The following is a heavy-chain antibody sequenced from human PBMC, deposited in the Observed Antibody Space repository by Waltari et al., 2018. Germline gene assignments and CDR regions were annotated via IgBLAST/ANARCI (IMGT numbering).Heavy chain of an antibody. D-gene: IGHD6-19*01. V-gene: IGHV4-34*01. Sequence: QVQLQQWGAGLLKPSETLSLTCAVYGGSFSGSYWTWIRQPPGKGLAWIGEINHSGSTNYNPSLKSRVTISVDTSKNQFSLKLSSVTAADTAVYYCARDNRSLEGIAVAGTAWYWYFDLWGRGTLVTVSS. CDR2: INHSGST. J-gene: IGHJ2*01. CDR1: GGSFSGSY. CDR3: ARDNRSLEGIAVAGTAWYWYFDL.